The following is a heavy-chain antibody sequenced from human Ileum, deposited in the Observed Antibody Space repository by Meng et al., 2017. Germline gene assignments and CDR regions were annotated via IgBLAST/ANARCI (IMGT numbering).Heavy chain of an antibody. V-gene: IGHV4-30-4*01. Sequence: QVQLQESGPRLVKPSQTLSLTFTFSGGSLSSGDYYWRLVRQSPGKGPEWIGYIYSNGNTYSNPSLRGRLMISIDTSKNQFSLKLSSVTAADTAVYYCARAPKYCTNAVCSRPLDSWGQGTLVTVSS. CDR1: GGSLSSGDYY. D-gene: IGHD2-8*01. CDR2: IYSNGNT. J-gene: IGHJ4*02. CDR3: ARAPKYCTNAVCSRPLDS.